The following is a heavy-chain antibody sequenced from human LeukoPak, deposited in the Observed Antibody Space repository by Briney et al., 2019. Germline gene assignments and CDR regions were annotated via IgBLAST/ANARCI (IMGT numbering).Heavy chain of an antibody. CDR2: IYHSGST. CDR3: ARESGSSGWRPFDY. D-gene: IGHD6-19*01. CDR1: GYSISSGYY. V-gene: IGHV4-38-2*02. Sequence: PSETLSLTCTVSGYSISSGYYWGWIRQPPGKGLEWIGSIYHSGSTYYNPSLKSRVTISVDTSKNQFSLKLSSVTAADTAVYYCARESGSSGWRPFDYWGQGTLVTVSS. J-gene: IGHJ4*02.